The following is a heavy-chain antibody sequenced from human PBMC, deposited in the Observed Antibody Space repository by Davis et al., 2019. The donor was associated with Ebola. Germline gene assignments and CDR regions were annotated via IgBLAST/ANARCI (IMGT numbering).Heavy chain of an antibody. CDR2: TSSGGSTT. V-gene: IGHV3-21*01. CDR3: AREEGITMVQGVIEAYYYYYGMDV. Sequence: GESLKISCAASGFIFNNYAMTWVRQAPGRGLEWVSTTSSGGSTTYYADSVKGRFTISRDNAKNSLYLQMNSLRAEDTAVYYCAREEGITMVQGVIEAYYYYYGMDVWGQGTTVTVSS. D-gene: IGHD3-10*01. J-gene: IGHJ6*02. CDR1: GFIFNNYA.